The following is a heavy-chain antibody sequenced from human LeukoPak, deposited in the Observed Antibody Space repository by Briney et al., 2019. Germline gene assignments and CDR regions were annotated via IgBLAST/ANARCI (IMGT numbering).Heavy chain of an antibody. CDR2: ISWNSGSI. CDR1: GFTFDDYA. Sequence: GGSLRLSCAASGFTFDDYAMHWVRQAPGKGLEWVSGISWNSGSIGYADSVKGRFTISRDNAKNSLYLQMNSLRAEDTALYYCAKDGGGGQIIPHFDYWGQGTLVTVSS. D-gene: IGHD2-15*01. CDR3: AKDGGGGQIIPHFDY. J-gene: IGHJ4*02. V-gene: IGHV3-9*01.